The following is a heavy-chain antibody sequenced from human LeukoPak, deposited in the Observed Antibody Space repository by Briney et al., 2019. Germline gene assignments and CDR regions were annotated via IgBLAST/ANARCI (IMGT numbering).Heavy chain of an antibody. J-gene: IGHJ4*02. CDR2: IIPIFGTA. Sequence: ASVKVSCKASGGTFSSYAISWVRQTPGQGLEWMGGIIPIFGTANYAQKFQGRVTITTDESTSTAYMELSSLRSEDTAVYYCARGTTYYYDSSGYYYVFDYWGQGTLVTVSS. CDR1: GGTFSSYA. D-gene: IGHD3-22*01. CDR3: ARGTTYYYDSSGYYYVFDY. V-gene: IGHV1-69*05.